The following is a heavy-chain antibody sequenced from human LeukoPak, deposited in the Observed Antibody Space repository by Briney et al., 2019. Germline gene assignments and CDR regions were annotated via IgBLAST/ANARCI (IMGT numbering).Heavy chain of an antibody. CDR3: TRDLGYGNGGNY. V-gene: IGHV1-69*01. CDR1: GGSFSTNG. D-gene: IGHD5-18*01. J-gene: IGHJ4*02. Sequence: ASVKVSCKASGGSFSTNGISWVRQAPGQGLEWMGALIPVFDTGTYSQKFQDRLTITADQSTSTVYMELSSLTSEDTAVYYCTRDLGYGNGGNYWGQGTLVTVSS. CDR2: LIPVFDTG.